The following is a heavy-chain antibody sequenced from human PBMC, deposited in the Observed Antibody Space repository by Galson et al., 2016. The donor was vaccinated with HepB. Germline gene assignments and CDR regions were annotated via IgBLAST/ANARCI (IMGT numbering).Heavy chain of an antibody. V-gene: IGHV3-43*01. D-gene: IGHD6-13*01. CDR1: GFTFDDYT. CDR3: AKDHSSSWSYYYYGMDV. CDR2: ISWDGGST. Sequence: SLRLSCAASGFTFDDYTMHWVRQGPGKGLEWVSLISWDGGSTYYADSVEGRFTISRDNSKNSLYLQMNSLRTEDTALYYCAKDHSSSWSYYYYGMDVWGQGTTVTVSS. J-gene: IGHJ6*02.